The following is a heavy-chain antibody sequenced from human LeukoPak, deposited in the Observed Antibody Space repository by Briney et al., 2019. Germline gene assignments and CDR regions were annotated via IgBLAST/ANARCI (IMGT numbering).Heavy chain of an antibody. J-gene: IGHJ4*02. CDR3: AKDTAVIKYYFDY. V-gene: IGHV3-30*04. CDR1: GFTFSSYA. CDR2: ISYDGSNK. D-gene: IGHD5-18*01. Sequence: PGGSLRLSCAASGFTFSSYAMHWVRQAPGKGLEWVAVISYDGSNKYNADSVKGRFTISRDNSKNTLYLQMNSLRAEDTAVYYCAKDTAVIKYYFDYWGQGTLVTVSS.